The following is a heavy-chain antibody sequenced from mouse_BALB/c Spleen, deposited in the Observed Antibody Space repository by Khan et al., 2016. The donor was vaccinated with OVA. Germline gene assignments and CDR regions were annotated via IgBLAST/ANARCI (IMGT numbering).Heavy chain of an antibody. CDR2: ISPGSGDT. CDR1: GYTFTDYY. V-gene: IGHV1-77*01. D-gene: IGHD1-2*01. J-gene: IGHJ3*01. Sequence: VQLQESGAELARPGASVKLSCKASGYTFTDYYINWVKQRTGQGLEWIGEISPGSGDTYYNEKFKGKATLHADKSSSTAYMQLSSLTSEASAVYVCARRNYFGYTFAYWGQGTLVTVSA. CDR3: ARRNYFGYTFAY.